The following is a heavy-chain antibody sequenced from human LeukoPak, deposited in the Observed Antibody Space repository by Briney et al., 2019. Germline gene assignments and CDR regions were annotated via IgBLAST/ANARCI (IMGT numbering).Heavy chain of an antibody. D-gene: IGHD6-13*01. Sequence: GGSLRLSCAASGFTFSSYAMHWVRQAPGKGLEWVAVISYDGSNQYYADPVKGRFTISRDNSKNTLYLQMNSLRAEDTAVYYCARESGIAAALDLWGQGTLVTVSS. CDR3: ARESGIAAALDL. V-gene: IGHV3-30-3*01. CDR1: GFTFSSYA. J-gene: IGHJ5*02. CDR2: ISYDGSNQ.